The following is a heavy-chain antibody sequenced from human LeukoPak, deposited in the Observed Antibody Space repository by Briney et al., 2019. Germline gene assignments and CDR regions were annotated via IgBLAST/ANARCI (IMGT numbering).Heavy chain of an antibody. CDR2: IYYSGTT. CDR3: ARSTRGAVPDY. CDR1: GGSISSYY. D-gene: IGHD1-1*01. V-gene: IGHV4-59*01. Sequence: SETLSLTCTVSGGSISSYYWSWIRQPPGRGLEWIGYIYYSGTTYYNPSLKSRVTISVDRSKNQFSLRLSSVTAADTAVYYCARSTRGAVPDYWGQGTLVSVSS. J-gene: IGHJ4*02.